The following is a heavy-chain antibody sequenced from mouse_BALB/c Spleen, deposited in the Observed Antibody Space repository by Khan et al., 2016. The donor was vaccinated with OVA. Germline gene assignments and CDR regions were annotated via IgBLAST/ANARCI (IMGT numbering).Heavy chain of an antibody. CDR1: GYTFTSYY. V-gene: IGHV1S81*02. CDR2: INPSNGGT. D-gene: IGHD1-1*02. J-gene: IGHJ3*01. Sequence: QVQLQQSGAELVKPGASVKLSCKASGYTFTSYYIYWVKQRPGQGLEWIGGINPSNGGTYFNEKFESKATLTVDKSSSTAYMQVSSLTSEDSAVYYCTRSWWAAFAYWGQGTLVTVSA. CDR3: TRSWWAAFAY.